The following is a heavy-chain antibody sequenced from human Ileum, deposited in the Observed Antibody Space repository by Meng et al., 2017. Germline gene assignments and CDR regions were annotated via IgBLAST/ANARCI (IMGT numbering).Heavy chain of an antibody. Sequence: QVQLQESGPGLVKSSQTLSLTCTVSGCSISSGDYYWSWIRQPPGKGLEWIGYIFDTGPPSYSPPLRSRLSISMDTSKNQFSLRLTSVSAADTAVYYCAASLDGNRFDPWGQGTLVTVSS. V-gene: IGHV4-30-4*01. J-gene: IGHJ5*02. D-gene: IGHD1-26*01. CDR3: AASLDGNRFDP. CDR2: IFDTGPP. CDR1: GCSISSGDYY.